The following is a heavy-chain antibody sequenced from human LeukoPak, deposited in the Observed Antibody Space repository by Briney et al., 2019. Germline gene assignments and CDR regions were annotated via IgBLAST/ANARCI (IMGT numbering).Heavy chain of an antibody. CDR2: VSWNSGSI. Sequence: GRSLRLSCAASGFTFDDHAMFWVRQAPGKGLEWVSGVSWNSGSIGYAASLKGRFTITRDNVKNSVFLQMNSLRAEDTALYYWAKDRYVWGSYRSNNFDLWGQGTRVTVSS. CDR1: GFTFDDHA. V-gene: IGHV3-9*01. J-gene: IGHJ4*02. CDR3: AKDRYVWGSYRSNNFDL. D-gene: IGHD3-16*02.